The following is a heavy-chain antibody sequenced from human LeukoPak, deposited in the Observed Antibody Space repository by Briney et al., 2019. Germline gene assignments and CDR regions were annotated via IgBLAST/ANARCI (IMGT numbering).Heavy chain of an antibody. CDR3: ASDYGDRDAFDI. CDR1: GGSISNYY. CDR2: TYYSGNT. J-gene: IGHJ3*02. D-gene: IGHD4-17*01. Sequence: PSETLSLTCTVSGGSISNYYWSWIRQPPGKGLEWIGSTYYSGNTYYNPSLKSRVTISVDTSKNQFSLKLSSVTAADTAVYYCASDYGDRDAFDIWGQGTMVTVSS. V-gene: IGHV4-59*05.